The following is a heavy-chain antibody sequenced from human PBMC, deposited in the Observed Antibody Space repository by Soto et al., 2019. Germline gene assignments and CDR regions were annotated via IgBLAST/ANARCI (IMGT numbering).Heavy chain of an antibody. V-gene: IGHV3-30*18. D-gene: IGHD6-19*01. Sequence: PGGSLRLSCAASGFTFSSYGMHWVRQAPGKGLEWVAVISYDGSNKYYADSVKGRFTISRDNSKNTLYLQMNSLRAEDTAVYYCAKDIAVAGVFYYYYYGMDVWGQGTTVTVSS. CDR3: AKDIAVAGVFYYYYYGMDV. CDR2: ISYDGSNK. J-gene: IGHJ6*02. CDR1: GFTFSSYG.